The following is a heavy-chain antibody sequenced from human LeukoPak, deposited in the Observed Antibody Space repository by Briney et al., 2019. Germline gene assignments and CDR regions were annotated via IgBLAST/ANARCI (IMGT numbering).Heavy chain of an antibody. CDR2: INHSGST. J-gene: IGHJ4*02. CDR3: ASLSVEYSSSPYYFDY. CDR1: GGSFSGYY. V-gene: IGHV4-34*01. D-gene: IGHD6-6*01. Sequence: PSETLSLTCAVYGGSFSGYYWSWIRQPPGKGLEWIGEINHSGSTNYNPSLKSRVTISVDTSKNQFSLKLSSVTAADTAVYYCASLSVEYSSSPYYFDYWGQGTLVTVSS.